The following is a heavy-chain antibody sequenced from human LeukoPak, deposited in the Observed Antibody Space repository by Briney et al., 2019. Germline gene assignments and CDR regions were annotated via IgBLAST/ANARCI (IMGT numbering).Heavy chain of an antibody. D-gene: IGHD5-24*01. J-gene: IGHJ3*02. CDR2: IIPIFGTA. CDR3: ARDIEVEMATSRDAFDI. V-gene: IGHV1-69*01. CDR1: EGTFSSYA. Sequence: SVKVSCNASEGTFSSYAISWVRQAPGQGVEWMGGIIPIFGTANYAQKFQGRVTITADESTSTAYMELSSLRCEDTAVYYCARDIEVEMATSRDAFDIWGQGTMVTVSS.